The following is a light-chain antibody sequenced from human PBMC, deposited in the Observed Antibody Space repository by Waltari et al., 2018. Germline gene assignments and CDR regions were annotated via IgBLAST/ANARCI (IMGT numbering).Light chain of an antibody. CDR3: RQDNRYPLP. J-gene: IGKJ4*02. Sequence: AIQMTQSPSSLSASVGDTITITCRASQAIRNDLGWYPQKPGKAPKLLIYAVAHLQRGVPSTASGSGPGTDFTLTTSSLKTEDLASYDSRQDNRYPLPFGGWTKVETK. V-gene: IGKV1-6*01. CDR1: QAIRND. CDR2: AVA.